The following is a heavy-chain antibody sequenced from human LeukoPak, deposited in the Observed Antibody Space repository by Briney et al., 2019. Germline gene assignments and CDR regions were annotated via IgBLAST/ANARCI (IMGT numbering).Heavy chain of an antibody. D-gene: IGHD3-22*01. CDR2: IYHSGST. J-gene: IGHJ5*02. V-gene: IGHV4-38-2*01. CDR1: GYSISSGYY. CDR3: ARGNHYYDSSGYYRAPYNWFDP. Sequence: SETLSLTCAVSGYSISSGYYWGWIRQPPGKGLEWIGSIYHSGSTYYNPSPKSRVTISVDTSKNQFSLKLSSVTAADTAVYYCARGNHYYDSSGYYRAPYNWFDPWGQGTLVTVSS.